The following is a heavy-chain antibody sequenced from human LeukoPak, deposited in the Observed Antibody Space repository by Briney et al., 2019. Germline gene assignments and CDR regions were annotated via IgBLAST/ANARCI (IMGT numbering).Heavy chain of an antibody. Sequence: PGGSLRLSCAASGFTFSSYAMSWVRQAPGKGLEWVSAISGSGGSTYYADSVKGRFTISRDNSKNTLYLQMNSLRAEDTAVYYCAGGSGSYYNVRWFDPWGQGTLVTVSS. CDR3: AGGSGSYYNVRWFDP. D-gene: IGHD3-10*01. J-gene: IGHJ5*02. V-gene: IGHV3-23*01. CDR2: ISGSGGST. CDR1: GFTFSSYA.